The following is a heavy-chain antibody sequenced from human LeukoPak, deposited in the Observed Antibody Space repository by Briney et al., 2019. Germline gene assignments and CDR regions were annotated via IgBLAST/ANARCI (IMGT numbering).Heavy chain of an antibody. CDR1: GFTFSDYG. CDR2: IWYDGSNK. J-gene: IGHJ4*02. CDR3: ARQQAGTTNAIDY. D-gene: IGHD1/OR15-1a*01. Sequence: GGSLRLSCAASGFTFSDYGMYWVRQAPGKGLEWVAVIWYDGSNKYYADSVKGRFTISRDNAKNTLYLQMNSLRAEDTAVYYCARQQAGTTNAIDYWGQGTLVTVSS. V-gene: IGHV3-33*01.